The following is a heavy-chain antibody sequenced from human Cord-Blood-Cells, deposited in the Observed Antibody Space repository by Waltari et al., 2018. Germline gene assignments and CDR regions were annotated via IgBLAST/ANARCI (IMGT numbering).Heavy chain of an antibody. V-gene: IGHV4-34*01. Sequence: QVQLQQWGAGLLKPSETLSLTCAVYGGSFSGYYWSWIRQPPGKGLEWIGEINHSGRTNYNPSLKSRVTISVDTSKNQFSLKLSSVTAADTAVYYCAIKRRDGYNYFDYWGQGTLVTVSS. CDR1: GGSFSGYY. CDR2: INHSGRT. D-gene: IGHD5-12*01. CDR3: AIKRRDGYNYFDY. J-gene: IGHJ4*02.